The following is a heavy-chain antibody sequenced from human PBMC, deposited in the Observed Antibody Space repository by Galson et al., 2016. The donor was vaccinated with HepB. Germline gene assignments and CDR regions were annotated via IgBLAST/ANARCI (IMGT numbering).Heavy chain of an antibody. D-gene: IGHD6-13*01. CDR2: IYPGDSDT. CDR3: ARSQSSSRYCQEVY. V-gene: IGHV5-51*01. Sequence: QSGAEVKKAGESLKISCKGSGYKFTNYWIAWVRQMPGKGLEWMGIIYPGDSDTKYSPAFQGQVTISADKTINTAFLHWRNLKASDTAKYFCARSQSSSRYCQEVYWGQGTLVTVYS. J-gene: IGHJ4*02. CDR1: GYKFTNYW.